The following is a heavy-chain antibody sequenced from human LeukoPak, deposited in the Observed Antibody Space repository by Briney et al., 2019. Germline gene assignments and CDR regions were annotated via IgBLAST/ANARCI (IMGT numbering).Heavy chain of an antibody. D-gene: IGHD1-20*01. CDR3: VRTYNWNYHYYYYMDV. CDR1: GDSISTYY. V-gene: IGHV4-59*01. CDR2: IYYSGST. Sequence: SETLSLTCTVSGDSISTYYWSWIRQPPGKGLEWIGCIYYSGSTNYNPSLKSRVTISVDTSKNQFSLNLSSVTAADTAVYYCVRTYNWNYHYYYYMDVWGKGTTVTVSS. J-gene: IGHJ6*03.